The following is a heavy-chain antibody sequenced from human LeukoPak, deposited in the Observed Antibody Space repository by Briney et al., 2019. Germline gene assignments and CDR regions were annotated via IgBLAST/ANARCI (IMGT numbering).Heavy chain of an antibody. D-gene: IGHD4-17*01. Sequence: GGSLRLSCAASGFTFSTYSMNWVRQAPGKGLEWVSSISSTSTYIYYADSVKGRFTISRDNAKNSLYLQMNSLRAEDTAVYYCGTWTTVASCFDYWGQGTLVTVSS. CDR1: GFTFSTYS. V-gene: IGHV3-21*06. CDR2: ISSTSTYI. J-gene: IGHJ4*02. CDR3: GTWTTVASCFDY.